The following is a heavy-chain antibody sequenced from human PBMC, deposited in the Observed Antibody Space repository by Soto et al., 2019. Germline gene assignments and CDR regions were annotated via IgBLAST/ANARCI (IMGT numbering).Heavy chain of an antibody. Sequence: ASVKVSCKASGYTFTSYYMHWVRQAPGQGLEWMGIINPSGGSTSYAQKFQGRVTMTRDTSTSTVYMELSSLRSEDTAVYYCARGDIVLMVYATYGMDVWGQGTTVTVSS. CDR2: INPSGGST. D-gene: IGHD2-8*01. CDR3: ARGDIVLMVYATYGMDV. V-gene: IGHV1-46*01. J-gene: IGHJ6*02. CDR1: GYTFTSYY.